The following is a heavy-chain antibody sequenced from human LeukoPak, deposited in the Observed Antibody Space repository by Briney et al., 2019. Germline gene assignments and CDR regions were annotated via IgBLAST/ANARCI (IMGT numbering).Heavy chain of an antibody. D-gene: IGHD4-17*01. CDR1: TVTFSSYA. J-gene: IGHJ4*02. V-gene: IGHV3-23*01. CDR2: IRGSGGST. CDR3: AKGNGDYVSYFDD. Sequence: PGGSLRLSCAASTVTFSSYAMTWFRQAPGKGLEWVSTIRGSGGSTYYAASVKGRFTISRDNSKNTLYLQMNGLRAEDTAVYYCAKGNGDYVSYFDDWGQGTLVTVSS.